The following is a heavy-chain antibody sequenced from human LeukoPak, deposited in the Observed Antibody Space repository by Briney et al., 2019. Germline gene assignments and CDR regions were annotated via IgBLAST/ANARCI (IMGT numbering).Heavy chain of an antibody. CDR3: AAWSGEHYYYYYYMDV. J-gene: IGHJ6*03. Sequence: GGSLRLSCAASGFAFSSYAMSWVRQAPGKGPEWVSAIGGSDGNTYYADSAKGRFTISRDNSRNTLYLQVNSLRAEDTAVYYCAAWSGEHYYYYYYMDVWGKGTTVTVSS. D-gene: IGHD3-3*01. V-gene: IGHV3-23*01. CDR1: GFAFSSYA. CDR2: IGGSDGNT.